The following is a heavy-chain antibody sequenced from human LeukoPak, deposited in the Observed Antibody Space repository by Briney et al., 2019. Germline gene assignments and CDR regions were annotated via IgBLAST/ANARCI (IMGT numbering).Heavy chain of an antibody. CDR2: IGGSGGST. Sequence: GGSLRLSCAASGFTFSSYAMSWVRQAPGKGLEWVSAIGGSGGSTYYADSVKGQFTISRDNSKNTLYLQMNSLRAEDTAVYYCAKRSPTHLGELSLRSDYWGQGTLVTVSS. CDR3: AKRSPTHLGELSLRSDY. CDR1: GFTFSSYA. D-gene: IGHD3-16*02. J-gene: IGHJ4*02. V-gene: IGHV3-23*01.